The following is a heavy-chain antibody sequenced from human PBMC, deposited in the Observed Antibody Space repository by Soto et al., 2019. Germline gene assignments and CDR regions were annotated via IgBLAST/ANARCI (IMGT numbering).Heavy chain of an antibody. D-gene: IGHD3-16*02. CDR3: ARDLSDYNGMDV. CDR1: GGSIGSVNYY. V-gene: IGHV4-30-4*01. Sequence: QVQLQESGPGLVKPSQTLSLTCTVSGGSIGSVNYYWCWIRQPPGKGLEWIGYISHSGTTYYNPSLKSRITISVDTSKNQFSLKLSSVTAADTAVYYCARDLSDYNGMDVWGQGTTVTVSS. CDR2: ISHSGTT. J-gene: IGHJ6*02.